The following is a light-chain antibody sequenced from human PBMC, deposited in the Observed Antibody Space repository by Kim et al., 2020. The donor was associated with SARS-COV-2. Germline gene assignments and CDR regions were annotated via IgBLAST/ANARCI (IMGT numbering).Light chain of an antibody. Sequence: SYELTQPPSMSVALGQTATITCGGDNIENKNVHWYQQKPGQAPVLVIYRDINRPSGIPERFSGSNSGNAATLTTSRAQAGDEADYFCQVWDRTTVFGGGT. CDR1: NIENKN. J-gene: IGLJ2*01. CDR2: RDI. CDR3: QVWDRTTV. V-gene: IGLV3-9*01.